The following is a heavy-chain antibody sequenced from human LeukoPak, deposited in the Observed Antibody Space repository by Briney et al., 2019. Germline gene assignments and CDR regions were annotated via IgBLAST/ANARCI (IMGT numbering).Heavy chain of an antibody. CDR2: INHSGST. D-gene: IGHD3-22*01. CDR3: ARGGLQRQKGEGIDSSTYYFDY. CDR1: GGSFSGYY. Sequence: PSETLSLTCAVYGGSFSGYYWSWIRQPPGKGLEWIGEINHSGSTNYNPSLKSRVTISVDTSKNQFSLKLSSVTAADTAVYYCARGGLQRQKGEGIDSSTYYFDYWGQGTLVTVSS. J-gene: IGHJ4*02. V-gene: IGHV4-34*01.